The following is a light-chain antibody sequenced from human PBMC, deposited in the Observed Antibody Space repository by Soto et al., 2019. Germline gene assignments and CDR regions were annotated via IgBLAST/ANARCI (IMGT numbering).Light chain of an antibody. Sequence: SYELTQPPSVSVAPRKTARIPCGGDNIGTKSVHWYQQKPGQAPVEVIYHNSDRPSGIPERFSGSNSEHTATLTISRVEAGDEADYYCQVWDSGSEQAIFGGGTKVTVL. V-gene: IGLV3-21*01. J-gene: IGLJ2*01. CDR2: HNS. CDR3: QVWDSGSEQAI. CDR1: NIGTKS.